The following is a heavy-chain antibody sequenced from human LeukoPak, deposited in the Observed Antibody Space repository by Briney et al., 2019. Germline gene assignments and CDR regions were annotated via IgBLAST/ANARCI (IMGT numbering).Heavy chain of an antibody. Sequence: GGSLRLSCAASGFTFSSDWMSWVRQAPGKGLEWVANIKQDGSEKYYVDSVKGRFTISRDNAKNSLYLQMNSLRAEDTAVYYCARDFGVYGDYAFDYWGQGTLVTVSS. J-gene: IGHJ4*02. CDR3: ARDFGVYGDYAFDY. V-gene: IGHV3-7*01. CDR1: GFTFSSDW. D-gene: IGHD4-17*01. CDR2: IKQDGSEK.